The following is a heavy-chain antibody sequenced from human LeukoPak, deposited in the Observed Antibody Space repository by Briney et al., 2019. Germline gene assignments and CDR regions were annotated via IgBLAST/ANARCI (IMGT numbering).Heavy chain of an antibody. V-gene: IGHV3-30*19. Sequence: PGGSLRLSCVASGFTFSSYGMHWVRQAPGKGLEWVAFIQYDGSNKYYADSVKGRFTISRDNSKNTLYLQMNSLRAEDTAVYYCARQWYCSSTSCYEYYYYYYMDVWGKGTTVTVSS. CDR1: GFTFSSYG. J-gene: IGHJ6*03. CDR2: IQYDGSNK. D-gene: IGHD2-2*01. CDR3: ARQWYCSSTSCYEYYYYYYMDV.